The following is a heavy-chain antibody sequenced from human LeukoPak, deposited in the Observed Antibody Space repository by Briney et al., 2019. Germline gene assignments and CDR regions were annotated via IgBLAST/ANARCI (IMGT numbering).Heavy chain of an antibody. CDR2: INHSGST. V-gene: IGHV4-34*01. CDR1: GGSFSGYY. J-gene: IGHJ4*02. Sequence: SETLSLTCAVYGGSFSGYYWSWIRQPPGKGLEWIEEINHSGSTNYNPSLKSRVTISVDTSKNQFSLKLSSVTAADTAVYYCARPWGHSYGHGFLAYWGQGTLGTVSS. D-gene: IGHD5-18*01. CDR3: ARPWGHSYGHGFLAY.